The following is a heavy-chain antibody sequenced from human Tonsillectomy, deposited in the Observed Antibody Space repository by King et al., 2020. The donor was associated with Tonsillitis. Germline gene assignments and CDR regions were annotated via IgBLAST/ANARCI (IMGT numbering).Heavy chain of an antibody. CDR1: GFTFSTSP. CDR2: ISGSGGTT. CDR3: AKAVLWFGDSEDY. J-gene: IGHJ4*02. Sequence: DVQLVESGGGLVQPGGSLRLSCAASGFTFSTSPMSWVRQAPGKGLEWVSAISGSGGTTYYANSVKDRFTISRDNSKNTLYLQMNSLRAEDTAGFYCAKAVLWFGDSEDYWGQGTLVSVSS. D-gene: IGHD3-10*01. V-gene: IGHV3-23*04.